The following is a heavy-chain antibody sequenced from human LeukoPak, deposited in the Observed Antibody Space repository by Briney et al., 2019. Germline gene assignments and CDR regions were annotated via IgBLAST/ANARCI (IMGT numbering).Heavy chain of an antibody. CDR2: ISGGGGNA. J-gene: IGHJ4*02. CDR1: GFSFSDYT. Sequence: GGSLTLSCAASGFSFSDYTMSWVRQAPGKGLEWVSSISGGGGNAYYSDAVKGRFTISRDNSKRAVFLQMFNLRAEDAAVYYWAKDRKWETLRNLVQLPYYFDFWGQGSLVIVSS. D-gene: IGHD1-26*01. V-gene: IGHV3-23*01. CDR3: AKDRKWETLRNLVQLPYYFDF.